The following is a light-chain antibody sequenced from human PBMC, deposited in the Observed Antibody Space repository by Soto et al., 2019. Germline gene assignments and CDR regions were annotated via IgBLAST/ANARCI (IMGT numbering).Light chain of an antibody. Sequence: QSVLTQPASVSGSPGQSITISCTGTTSDVGGSNYVSWYQQHPGKAPKLIIYEVTNRPSGVSARFSGSKSGNTASLSISGLQAEDEAEYFCCSYTVIDTPLVFGGGTKLTVL. J-gene: IGLJ2*01. V-gene: IGLV2-14*01. CDR2: EVT. CDR3: CSYTVIDTPLV. CDR1: TSDVGGSNY.